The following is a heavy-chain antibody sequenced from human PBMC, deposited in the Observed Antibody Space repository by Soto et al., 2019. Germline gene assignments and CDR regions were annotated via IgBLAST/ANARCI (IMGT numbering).Heavy chain of an antibody. D-gene: IGHD4-17*01. V-gene: IGHV4-30-2*01. J-gene: IGHJ4*02. CDR2: TYHSGST. Sequence: SETLSLTCAVSGGSISSGGYSWSWIRQPPGKGLEWIGYTYHSGSTYYNPSLKSRVTISVDRSKNQFSLKLSSVTAADTAVYYCDRGVPVRFDNWGRGTLLTVSS. CDR3: DRGVPVRFDN. CDR1: GGSISSGGYS.